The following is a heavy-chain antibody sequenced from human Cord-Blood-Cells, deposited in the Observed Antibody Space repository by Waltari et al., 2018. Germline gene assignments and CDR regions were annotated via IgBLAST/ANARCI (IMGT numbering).Heavy chain of an antibody. CDR2: IYHSGSP. CDR1: GGSISSSNW. Sequence: QVQLQESGPGLVKPSGTLSLTCAVSGGSISSSNWWSWVRQHPGKGLEWIGEIYHSGSPNYNPSLKSRVTISVDKSKNQFSLKLSSVTAADTAVYYCARDASGELRFLEWYFDYWGQGTLVTVSS. CDR3: ARDASGELRFLEWYFDY. V-gene: IGHV4-4*02. D-gene: IGHD3-3*01. J-gene: IGHJ4*02.